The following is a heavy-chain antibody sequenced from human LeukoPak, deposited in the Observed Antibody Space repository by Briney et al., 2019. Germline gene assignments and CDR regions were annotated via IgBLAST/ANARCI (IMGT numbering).Heavy chain of an antibody. J-gene: IGHJ5*02. D-gene: IGHD1-26*01. CDR2: IYYSGST. Sequence: PSETLSLTCAVYGESFGDYYWSWIRQPPGKGLEWIGYIYYSGSTNYNPSLKSRVTISVDTSKNQFSLKLSSVTAADTAVYYCARGVGATVTTWGQGTLVTVSS. CDR3: ARGVGATVTT. CDR1: GESFGDYY. V-gene: IGHV4-59*01.